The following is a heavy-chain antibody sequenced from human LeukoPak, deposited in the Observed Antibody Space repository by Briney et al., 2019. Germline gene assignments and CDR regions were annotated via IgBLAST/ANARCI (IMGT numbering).Heavy chain of an antibody. J-gene: IGHJ3*01. CDR2: TYYRSQWHN. V-gene: IGHV6-1*01. CDR3: AGGYAFDV. Sequence: SPTLSLTFAISGDSFSNNNYAWNWIRQSPSRGLEWLGSTYYRSQWHNDYARSVMSRISVDPDTSKNQFSLHLSSVTPDDTAVYYCAGGYAFDVWGQGTMVTVSS. CDR1: GDSFSNNNYA.